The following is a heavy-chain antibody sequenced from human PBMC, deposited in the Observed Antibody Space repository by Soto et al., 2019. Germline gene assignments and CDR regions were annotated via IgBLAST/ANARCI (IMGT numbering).Heavy chain of an antibody. Sequence: QVQLQESGPRLVKPSQTLSLTCTVSGGSINNAGYSWNWLRQQPGKGLEWIWYICDSGSNYYNPSVKSRVSMSMATSKDQFSLKLDAETAADTAVDYCARGPVDTAMKDWYFDLWGRCSLVTVSS. D-gene: IGHD5-18*01. J-gene: IGHJ2*01. V-gene: IGHV4-31*03. CDR2: ICDSGSN. CDR1: GGSINNAGYS. CDR3: ARGPVDTAMKDWYFDL.